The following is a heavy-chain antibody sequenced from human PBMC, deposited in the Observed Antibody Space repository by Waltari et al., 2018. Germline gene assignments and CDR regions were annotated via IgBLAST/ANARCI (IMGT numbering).Heavy chain of an antibody. D-gene: IGHD1-26*01. CDR2: ILCSRSP. CDR1: GGSISSGGYY. J-gene: IGHJ4*02. Sequence: QVQLQESGPGLVKPSQTLSLTCTVSGGSISSGGYYWSWIRQPPGKGLEGMGYILCSRSPYNTPPLRTLVTIAAATSKTQLPVKWRVVPAAAAAWVCVAGGGGGREEAEYYFDYWGQGTLVTVSS. CDR3: AGGGGGREEAEYYFDY. V-gene: IGHV4-31*01.